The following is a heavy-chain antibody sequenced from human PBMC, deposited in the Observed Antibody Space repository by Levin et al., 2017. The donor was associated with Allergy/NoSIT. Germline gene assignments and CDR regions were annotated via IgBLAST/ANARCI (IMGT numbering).Heavy chain of an antibody. D-gene: IGHD1-26*01. Sequence: GGSLRLSCAASGFTFSSYWMHWVRQAPGKGLVWVSRINSDGSSTSYADSVKGRFTISRDNAKNTVYLQINSLRGEDTAVYYCARDPKGATKDYWGQGTLVTVSA. J-gene: IGHJ4*02. V-gene: IGHV3-74*01. CDR2: INSDGSST. CDR3: ARDPKGATKDY. CDR1: GFTFSSYW.